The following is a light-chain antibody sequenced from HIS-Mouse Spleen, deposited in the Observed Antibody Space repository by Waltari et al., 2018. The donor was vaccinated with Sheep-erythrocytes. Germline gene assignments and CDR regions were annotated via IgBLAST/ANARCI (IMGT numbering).Light chain of an antibody. CDR1: SSDVWSYNL. J-gene: IGLJ1*01. Sequence: QSALTQPASVSGSPGQSITIPCTGTSSDVWSYNLVSWYQQHPGKAPKLMIYEGSKRPSGVSNRFSGSKSGNTASLTISGLQAEDEADYYCCSYAGSYNHVFATGTKVTVL. CDR2: EGS. V-gene: IGLV2-23*01. CDR3: CSYAGSYNHV.